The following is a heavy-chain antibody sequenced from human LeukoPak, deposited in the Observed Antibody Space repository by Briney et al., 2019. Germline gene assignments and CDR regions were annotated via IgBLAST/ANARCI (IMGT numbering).Heavy chain of an antibody. Sequence: GASVKVSCRASGGTFSSYAISWVRQAPGQGLEWMGRIIPILGIANYAQKFQGRVTITADKSTSTAYMELSSLRSEDTAVYYCAREGGGIVVVTAAFDYWGQGTLVTVSS. CDR2: IIPILGIA. CDR3: AREGGGIVVVTAAFDY. D-gene: IGHD2-21*02. J-gene: IGHJ4*02. CDR1: GGTFSSYA. V-gene: IGHV1-69*04.